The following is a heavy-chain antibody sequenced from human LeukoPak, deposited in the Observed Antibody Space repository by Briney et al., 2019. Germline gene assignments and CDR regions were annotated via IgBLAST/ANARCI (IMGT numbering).Heavy chain of an antibody. D-gene: IGHD6-13*01. J-gene: IGHJ5*02. Sequence: GESLKISCKGSGYSFTSYWIGWVRQLPGKGLEWMGIIYPGDSDTRYSPSFQGQVTISADKSISTAYLQWSSLKASDTAMYYCARHPLISSWSLRGFDPWGQGTLVTVSS. CDR2: IYPGDSDT. V-gene: IGHV5-51*01. CDR1: GYSFTSYW. CDR3: ARHPLISSWSLRGFDP.